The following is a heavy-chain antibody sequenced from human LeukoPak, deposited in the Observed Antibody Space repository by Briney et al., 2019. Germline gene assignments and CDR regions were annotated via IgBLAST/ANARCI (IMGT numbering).Heavy chain of an antibody. CDR1: GFTFSSYS. CDR2: ISRSSSYI. Sequence: GGSLRLSCAASGFTFSSYSMNWVRQAPGKRLEWVSSISRSSSYISYANSVKGRFTISRDNAKNSLYLQMNSLRAEDTAVYYCARDDSGSYSYYFHYWGQGTLVTVSS. D-gene: IGHD1-26*01. CDR3: ARDDSGSYSYYFHY. J-gene: IGHJ4*02. V-gene: IGHV3-21*01.